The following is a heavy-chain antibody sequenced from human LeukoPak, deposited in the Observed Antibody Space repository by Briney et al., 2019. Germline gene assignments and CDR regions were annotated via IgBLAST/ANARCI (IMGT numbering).Heavy chain of an antibody. J-gene: IGHJ5*02. V-gene: IGHV3-23*01. CDR2: IIGSGGST. Sequence: GGSLRLSCAASGFTFSSYAMSWVRQAPGKGLEWVSAIIGSGGSTYYADSVKGRFTISRDNSKNTLYLQMNSLRAEDTAVYYCAKRTTPNSGSYYNWFDPWGQGTLVTVSS. CDR3: AKRTTPNSGSYYNWFDP. CDR1: GFTFSSYA. D-gene: IGHD1-26*01.